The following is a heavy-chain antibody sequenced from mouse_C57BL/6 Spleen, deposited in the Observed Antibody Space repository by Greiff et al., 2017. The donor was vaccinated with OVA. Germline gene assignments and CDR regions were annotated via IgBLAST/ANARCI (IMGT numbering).Heavy chain of an antibody. D-gene: IGHD2-4*01. CDR2: ISYDGSN. CDR3: AREGGLRRYYAMDY. Sequence: EVKLVESGPGLVKPSQSLSLTCSVTGYSITSGYYWNWIRQFPGNKLEWMGYISYDGSNNYNPSLKNRISITRDTSKNQFFLKLNSVTTEDTATYYCAREGGLRRYYAMDYWGQGTSVTVSS. CDR1: GYSITSGYY. V-gene: IGHV3-6*01. J-gene: IGHJ4*01.